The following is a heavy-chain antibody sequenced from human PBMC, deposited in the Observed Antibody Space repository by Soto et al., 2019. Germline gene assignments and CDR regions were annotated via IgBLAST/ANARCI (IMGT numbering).Heavy chain of an antibody. J-gene: IGHJ4*02. Sequence: EVQLLESGGGLVQPGGSLRLSCAASGLNFSSYPMSWVRQAPGKGLQWVSSISVSAGTTYYADSVKGRFTISRDNSKNTLYLQMNSLRAEDTAVYYCAKDGIRGIHIDNWGQGTLVTVSS. CDR2: ISVSAGTT. CDR1: GLNFSSYP. V-gene: IGHV3-23*01. CDR3: AKDGIRGIHIDN.